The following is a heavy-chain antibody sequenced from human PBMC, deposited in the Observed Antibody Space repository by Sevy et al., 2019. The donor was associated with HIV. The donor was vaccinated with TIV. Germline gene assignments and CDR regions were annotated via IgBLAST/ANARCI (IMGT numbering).Heavy chain of an antibody. CDR2: IYYSGST. V-gene: IGHV4-59*01. D-gene: IGHD3-10*01. J-gene: IGHJ6*03. CDR1: GGSISSYY. Sequence: SETLSLTCTVSGGSISSYYWSWIRQPPGKGLEWIGYIYYSGSTNYNPSLKSRVTISVDTSKNQFSLKLSSVTAADTAVYYCAGARRAMVRGAINYYYYYMDVWGKGTTVTVSS. CDR3: AGARRAMVRGAINYYYYYMDV.